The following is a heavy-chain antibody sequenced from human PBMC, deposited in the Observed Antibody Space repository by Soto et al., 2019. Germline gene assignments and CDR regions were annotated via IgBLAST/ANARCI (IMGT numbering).Heavy chain of an antibody. D-gene: IGHD2-15*01. CDR2: INPNSGGT. V-gene: IGHV1-2*02. Sequence: SVKVSCKASGYTFTGYYMHWVRQAPGQGLEWMGWINPNSGGTNYAQKFQGRVTMTRDTSISTAYMELSRLRSDDTAVYYCARTTTYCSGGSCYSKYYYGMDVWGQGTTVTVSS. CDR3: ARTTTYCSGGSCYSKYYYGMDV. CDR1: GYTFTGYY. J-gene: IGHJ6*02.